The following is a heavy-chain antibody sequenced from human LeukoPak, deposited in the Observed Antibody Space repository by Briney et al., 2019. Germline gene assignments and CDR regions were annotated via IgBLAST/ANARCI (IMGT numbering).Heavy chain of an antibody. CDR2: IYTSGST. D-gene: IGHD5-12*01. Sequence: SETLSLTCTVSGGSISSYYWSWIRQPAGKGLEWIGRIYTSGSTNYNPSLKSRVTMSVDTSKNQFSLKLSSVTAADTAVYYCARDGGYIVATNNWFDPWGQGTLVTVSS. V-gene: IGHV4-4*07. CDR1: GGSISSYY. J-gene: IGHJ5*02. CDR3: ARDGGYIVATNNWFDP.